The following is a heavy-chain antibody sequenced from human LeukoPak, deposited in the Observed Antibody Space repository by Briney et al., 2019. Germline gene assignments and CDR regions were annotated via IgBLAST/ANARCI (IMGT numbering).Heavy chain of an antibody. V-gene: IGHV4-39*07. CDR3: ARDGAARPGYYMDV. CDR2: VYYSGST. CDR1: NGSISSSSYS. J-gene: IGHJ6*03. Sequence: PSETLSLTCTVSNGSISSSSYSWGWIRQPPGEGLEWIGSVYYSGSTHYNPSLKSRVTISVDTTKNQFSLKLTSVTAAATAVYYCARDGAARPGYYMDVWGKGTTVTVSS. D-gene: IGHD6-6*01.